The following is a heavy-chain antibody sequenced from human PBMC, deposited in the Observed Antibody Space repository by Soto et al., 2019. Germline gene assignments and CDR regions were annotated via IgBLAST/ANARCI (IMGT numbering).Heavy chain of an antibody. CDR1: GYTFSTYG. J-gene: IGHJ4*02. D-gene: IGHD2-15*01. Sequence: GGSLSLSCTASGYTFSTYGMHWVRQAPGKGLEWVAFISYDGNNKYYGDSVNGLFTFTRDNSKKTLDLQMKSLRVEDTAVYYCAKDIILYRREASNIWDYWGQGTQVTVSS. CDR2: ISYDGNNK. CDR3: AKDIILYRREASNIWDY. V-gene: IGHV3-30*18.